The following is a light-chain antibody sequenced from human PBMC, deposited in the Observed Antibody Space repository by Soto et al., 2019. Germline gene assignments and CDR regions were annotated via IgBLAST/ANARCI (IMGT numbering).Light chain of an antibody. CDR2: DVS. V-gene: IGLV2-14*01. CDR1: SSDIGGYNY. Sequence: QSALTQPASVSGSPGQPITISCTGTSSDIGGYNYVSWYQQHPGKAPKLIIYDVSERPSGVSNRFSGSKSGNTASLTISGLQGDDEAEYYCSSYTRQSTVVFGGGTKLTV. CDR3: SSYTRQSTVV. J-gene: IGLJ3*02.